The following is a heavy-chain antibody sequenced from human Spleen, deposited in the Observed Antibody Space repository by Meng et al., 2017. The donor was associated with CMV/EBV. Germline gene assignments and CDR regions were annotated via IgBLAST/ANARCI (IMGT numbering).Heavy chain of an antibody. D-gene: IGHD1-7*01. CDR2: ISWDSGSI. V-gene: IGHV3-9*01. J-gene: IGHJ3*02. Sequence: SLKISCATSGFTFDDYAMHWVRQAPGKGLEWVSGISWDSGSIGYGDSVRGRFTTSRDNAKNSLFLQMNSLRPEDTALYYCAKDINGGGTTGLLHTFDIWGHGTMVTVSS. CDR1: GFTFDDYA. CDR3: AKDINGGGTTGLLHTFDI.